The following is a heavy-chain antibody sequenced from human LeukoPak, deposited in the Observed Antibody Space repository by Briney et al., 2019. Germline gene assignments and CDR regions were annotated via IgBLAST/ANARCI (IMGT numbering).Heavy chain of an antibody. CDR3: ARVSSSSWWALDY. Sequence: GGSLRLSCAASGFTFSTYWMHWVRQGPGKGLVWVSRINPDGSGTSHADSVKGRFTISRDNAKNTLYLQMNSLRAEDTAVYYCARVSSSSWWALDYWGQGTLVTVSS. V-gene: IGHV3-74*01. CDR2: INPDGSGT. D-gene: IGHD6-13*01. CDR1: GFTFSTYW. J-gene: IGHJ4*02.